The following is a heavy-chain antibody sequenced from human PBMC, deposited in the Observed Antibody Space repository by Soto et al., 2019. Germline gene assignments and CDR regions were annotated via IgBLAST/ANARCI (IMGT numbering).Heavy chain of an antibody. J-gene: IGHJ3*02. V-gene: IGHV3-74*01. CDR2: INSDGSST. CDR3: ARLSGWDAFDI. D-gene: IGHD6-19*01. Sequence: GGSLRLSCAASGFTFSSYWMHWVRQAPGKGLVWVSRINSDGSSTSYADSVKGRFTISRDNAKNTLYLQMNSLRAEDTAVYYCARLSGWDAFDIWGQGTMVTVSS. CDR1: GFTFSSYW.